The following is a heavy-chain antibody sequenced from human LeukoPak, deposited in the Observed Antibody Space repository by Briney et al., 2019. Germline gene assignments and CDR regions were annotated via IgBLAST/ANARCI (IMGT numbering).Heavy chain of an antibody. CDR2: IYYSGST. D-gene: IGHD5-12*01. CDR3: AKESPASGGSITYNWFDP. Sequence: SETLSLTCTVSGGSISTYYWGWIRQPPGKGLEWIGYIYYSGSTTYNPSLKSRVTISVDTSKNQFSLNLRSVTAADTAVYYCAKESPASGGSITYNWFDPWGQGTLVTVSS. CDR1: GGSISTYY. V-gene: IGHV4-59*12. J-gene: IGHJ5*02.